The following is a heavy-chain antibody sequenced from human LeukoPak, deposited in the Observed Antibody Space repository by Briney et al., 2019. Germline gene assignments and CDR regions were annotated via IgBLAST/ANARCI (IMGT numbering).Heavy chain of an antibody. D-gene: IGHD3-3*01. V-gene: IGHV3-33*08. Sequence: GGSLRLSCAASGFTVSSNYMSWVRQAPGKGLEWVALIWFDGSIKHYADSVKGRFTIPRDNSKNMLYLQMNSLRAEDTAVYYCVRLFGDKYGRLDYWGQGTLVTVSS. CDR3: VRLFGDKYGRLDY. J-gene: IGHJ4*02. CDR2: IWFDGSIK. CDR1: GFTVSSNY.